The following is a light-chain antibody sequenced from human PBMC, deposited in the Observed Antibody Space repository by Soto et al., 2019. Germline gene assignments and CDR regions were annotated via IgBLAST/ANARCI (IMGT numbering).Light chain of an antibody. J-gene: IGKJ1*01. Sequence: EIVLTQSPATLSLSPGERPTLSCRASHSIGLAIAWYQHKPGQAPRLLIFDASHRATGILARFRGSGSGTDFTLSISSLVPEDFAVYYCQQRTDRPPWTFGQGTKVESK. CDR3: QQRTDRPPWT. CDR1: HSIGLA. V-gene: IGKV3-11*01. CDR2: DAS.